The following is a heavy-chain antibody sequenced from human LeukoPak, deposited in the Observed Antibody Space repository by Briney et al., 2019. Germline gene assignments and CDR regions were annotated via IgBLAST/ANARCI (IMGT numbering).Heavy chain of an antibody. D-gene: IGHD3-10*01. CDR1: GFTLSNSW. CDR2: INQHGSQI. J-gene: IGHJ4*02. Sequence: GGSLRLSCAASGFTLSNSWMSWVRQAPGRGLEWVASINQHGSQIHYVDSVKGRLTISRDNAKNSLYLEMSSLRAEDTAEYYCARLFGEVTIYDYWGQGTLVTVSS. V-gene: IGHV3-7*01. CDR3: ARLFGEVTIYDY.